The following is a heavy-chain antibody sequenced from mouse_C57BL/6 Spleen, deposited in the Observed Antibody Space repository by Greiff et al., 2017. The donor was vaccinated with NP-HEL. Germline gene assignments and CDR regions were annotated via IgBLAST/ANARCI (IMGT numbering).Heavy chain of an antibody. CDR1: GYSFTGYY. D-gene: IGHD1-2*01. Sequence: EVQLQQSGPELVKPGASVKISCKASGYSFTGYYMNWVKQSPEKSLEWIGEINPSTGGTTYNQKFKAKATLTVDKSSSTAYMQLKSLTSEDSAVYYCARSGTLPAWFAYWGQGTLVTVSA. V-gene: IGHV1-42*01. CDR2: INPSTGGT. J-gene: IGHJ3*01. CDR3: ARSGTLPAWFAY.